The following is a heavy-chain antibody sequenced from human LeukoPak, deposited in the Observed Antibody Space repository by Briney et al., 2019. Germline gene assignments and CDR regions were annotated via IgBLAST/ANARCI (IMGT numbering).Heavy chain of an antibody. CDR2: ISGGST. CDR1: GFTVSSNE. V-gene: IGHV3-38-3*01. J-gene: IGHJ6*03. Sequence: GGSLRLSCAASGFTVSSNEMSWVRQAPGKGLEWVSSISGGSTYYADSREGRFTISRDNSKNTLHLQMNSLRAEDTAVYYCARGRGDYDILTGSGVHYYYYYMDVWGKGTTVTISS. CDR3: ARGRGDYDILTGSGVHYYYYYMDV. D-gene: IGHD3-9*01.